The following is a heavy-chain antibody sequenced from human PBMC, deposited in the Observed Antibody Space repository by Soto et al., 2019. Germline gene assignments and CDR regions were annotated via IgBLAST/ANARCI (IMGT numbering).Heavy chain of an antibody. CDR3: ARVNWGASYHTYYCMDV. J-gene: IGHJ6*03. V-gene: IGHV3-7*01. CDR2: MNQDGSEK. CDR1: GFTFSSYW. D-gene: IGHD7-27*01. Sequence: LAESGGGLVQPGGSLRLSCAASGFTFSSYWMSWVRQAPGMGLEWVANMNQDGSEKYYVDSVKDRFAISGDSAKMSLYLQMSSQRAHDTAVYYCARVNWGASYHTYYCMDVWGKGPTVTVSS.